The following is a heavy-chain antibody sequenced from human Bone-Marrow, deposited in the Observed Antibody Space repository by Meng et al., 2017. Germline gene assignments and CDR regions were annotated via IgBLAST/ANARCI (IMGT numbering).Heavy chain of an antibody. CDR3: ARGPTTMAHDFDY. CDR2: INHSGST. J-gene: IGHJ4*02. Sequence: GPLKPSGPGLLNPSETLSTTCVVSGGSFSDYYWSWIRQPPGKGLEWIGEINHSGSTNYNPSLEGRATISVDTSQNNLSLRLSSVTAADSAVYYCARGPTTMAHDFDYWGQGTLVTVSS. V-gene: IGHV4-34*01. D-gene: IGHD4-11*01. CDR1: GGSFSDYY.